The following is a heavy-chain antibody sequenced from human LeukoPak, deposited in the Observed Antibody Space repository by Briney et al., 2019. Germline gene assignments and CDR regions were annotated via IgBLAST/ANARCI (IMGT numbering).Heavy chain of an antibody. Sequence: GGSLRLSCAASGLTFSSYSMNWVRQAPGKGLEWVSSISSSSSYIYYADSVKGRFTISRDNAKYSLYLQMNSLRAEDTAVYYCANTRLQYYYDSSGHDYWGQGTLVTVSS. CDR2: ISSSSSYI. D-gene: IGHD3-22*01. CDR1: GLTFSSYS. CDR3: ANTRLQYYYDSSGHDY. J-gene: IGHJ4*02. V-gene: IGHV3-21*01.